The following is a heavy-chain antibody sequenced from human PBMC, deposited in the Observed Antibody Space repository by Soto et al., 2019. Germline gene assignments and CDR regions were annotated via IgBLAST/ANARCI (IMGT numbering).Heavy chain of an antibody. CDR1: GGTFSSYA. J-gene: IGHJ5*02. D-gene: IGHD6-6*01. Sequence: QVQLVQSGAEVKKPGSSVKVSCKASGGTFSSYAISWVRQAPGQGLEWMGGIIPIFGTANYAQKFQGRVTITADESTSTADMGLRSLRSEDTAGYYCAGGGGRAARLGNWFDPWGQGTLVTVSS. CDR2: IIPIFGTA. CDR3: AGGGGRAARLGNWFDP. V-gene: IGHV1-69*01.